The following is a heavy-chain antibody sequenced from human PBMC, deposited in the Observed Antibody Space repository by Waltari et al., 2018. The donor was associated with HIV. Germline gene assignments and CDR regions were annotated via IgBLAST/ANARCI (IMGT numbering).Heavy chain of an antibody. CDR2: LYIGGST. CDR3: AREVGFQH. Sequence: EVHLVESGGGLVQPGGSLRLSCVASGFTVSSNYMSWVRQAPGKGLEWVSVLYIGGSTSDADSVKGRFTISRDDSKNTLYLQMNSLRPEDTAVYYCAREVGFQHWGQGTLVTVSS. V-gene: IGHV3-66*02. D-gene: IGHD1-26*01. CDR1: GFTVSSNY. J-gene: IGHJ1*01.